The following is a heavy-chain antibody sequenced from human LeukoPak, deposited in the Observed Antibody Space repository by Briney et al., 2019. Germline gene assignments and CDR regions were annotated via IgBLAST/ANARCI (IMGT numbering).Heavy chain of an antibody. CDR2: ISYDGSNK. D-gene: IGHD3-16*02. J-gene: IGHJ4*02. V-gene: IGHV3-30*04. CDR1: GFTFSSYA. CDR3: ARDPSRGYDYVWGSYRYNYYFDY. Sequence: GRSLRLSCAASGFTFSSYAMHWVRQAPGKGLEWVAVISYDGSNKYYADSVKGRFTISRDNSKNTLYLQMNSLRAEDTAVYYCARDPSRGYDYVWGSYRYNYYFDYWGQGTLVTVSS.